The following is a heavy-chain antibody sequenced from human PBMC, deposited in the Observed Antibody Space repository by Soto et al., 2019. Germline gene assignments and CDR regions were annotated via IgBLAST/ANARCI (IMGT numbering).Heavy chain of an antibody. CDR2: ISGSGGST. CDR1: GFTFSSYA. J-gene: IGHJ4*02. CDR3: ARPSRDGYSLRPLDKYYFDY. V-gene: IGHV3-23*01. Sequence: EVQLLESGGGLVQPGGSLRLSCAASGFTFSSYAMSWVRQAPGKGLEWVSAISGSGGSTYYADSVKGRFTISRDNSKNTLYLQMNSLRAEDTAVYYCARPSRDGYSLRPLDKYYFDYWGQGTLVTVSS. D-gene: IGHD5-18*01.